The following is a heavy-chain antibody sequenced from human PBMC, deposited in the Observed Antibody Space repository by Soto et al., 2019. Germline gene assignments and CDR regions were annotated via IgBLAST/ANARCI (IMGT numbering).Heavy chain of an antibody. V-gene: IGHV1-58*01. Sequence: QMQLVQSGPEVKKPGTSVKVSCKASGFTFTSSAVQWVRQARGQRLEWIGWIVVGSGNTNYAQKFKERVTITRDMCNSTDYMEMSSLTSENTAVYYFAAANFDFWSGYYALPGRYWGQGALVTVST. CDR1: GFTFTSSA. CDR2: IVVGSGNT. J-gene: IGHJ4*02. D-gene: IGHD3-3*01. CDR3: AAANFDFWSGYYALPGRY.